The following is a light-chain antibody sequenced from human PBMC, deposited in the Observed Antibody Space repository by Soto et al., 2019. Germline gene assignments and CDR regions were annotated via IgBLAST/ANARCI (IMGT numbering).Light chain of an antibody. V-gene: IGKV1-5*01. CDR3: DHQRT. J-gene: IGKJ4*02. CDR1: QRINTC. Sequence: DIQMTQSPSTLSSSLGDRATITCRASQRINTCLAWYQQKPGQAPELLIFDASSLESGVPARFSGSGSGTEFTRPISRVHADYFATYRCDHQRTFGGGTKVEIK. CDR2: DAS.